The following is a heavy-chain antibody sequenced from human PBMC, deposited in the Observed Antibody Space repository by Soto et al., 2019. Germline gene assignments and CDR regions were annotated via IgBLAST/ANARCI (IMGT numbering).Heavy chain of an antibody. Sequence: SETLSLTCTVSGASISSNYWSWIRQPPGKGLEWIGYIYYSGNTNYNPSLKSRVTISLDTSKNQFSLKLSSVTAAETAIYYCARHKRECTTDTCYSWFDPWGQGTLVTVSS. J-gene: IGHJ5*02. CDR1: GASISSNY. CDR2: IYYSGNT. CDR3: ARHKRECTTDTCYSWFDP. V-gene: IGHV4-59*08. D-gene: IGHD2-15*01.